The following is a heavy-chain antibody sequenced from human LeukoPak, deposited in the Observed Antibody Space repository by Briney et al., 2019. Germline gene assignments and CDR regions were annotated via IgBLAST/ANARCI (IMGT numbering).Heavy chain of an antibody. J-gene: IGHJ4*02. CDR1: GFTFSDYY. CDR2: ISSSGSTI. CDR3: ARTTYYYGSGSYCPDY. D-gene: IGHD3-10*01. Sequence: GGSLRLSCAASGFTFSDYYMSWIRQAPGKGLEWVSYISSSGSTIYYADSVKGRFTISRDNAKNSLYLQMNSLRAEDTAVYYCARTTYYYGSGSYCPDYWGQGTLVTVSS. V-gene: IGHV3-11*04.